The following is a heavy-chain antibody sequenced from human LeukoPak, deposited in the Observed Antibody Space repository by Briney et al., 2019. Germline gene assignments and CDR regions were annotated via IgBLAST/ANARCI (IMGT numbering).Heavy chain of an antibody. CDR3: ARGPYSYDSSGAFDI. D-gene: IGHD3-22*01. CDR1: GDSLSRDNYY. J-gene: IGHJ3*02. CDR2: AYYTGTT. V-gene: IGHV4-39*07. Sequence: SETLSLTCTVSGDSLSRDNYYWGWIRQPPGKGLEWIGSAYYTGTTYYNPSLKSRVSMSLDTSKNQFSLRVTSVTAADTAVYFCARGPYSYDSSGAFDIWGQGTMVTVSS.